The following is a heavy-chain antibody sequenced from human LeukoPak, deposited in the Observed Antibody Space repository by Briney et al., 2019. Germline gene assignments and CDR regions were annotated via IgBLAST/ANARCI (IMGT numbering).Heavy chain of an antibody. V-gene: IGHV3-23*01. CDR1: GFTFNSHA. CDR2: ISGSGGHT. J-gene: IGHJ4*02. CDR3: AKDFVVVPGNVNYFDY. D-gene: IGHD2-21*02. Sequence: GSLRLSCEASGFTFNSHAMTWVRLAPGKGLEWVSSISGSGGHTYYADSVKGRFTVSRDNSKNTLYVQMKSLRAEDTAVYYCAKDFVVVPGNVNYFDYWGQGTLVTVSS.